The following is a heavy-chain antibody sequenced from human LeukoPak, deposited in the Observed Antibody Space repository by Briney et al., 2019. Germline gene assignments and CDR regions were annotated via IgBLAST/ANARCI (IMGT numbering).Heavy chain of an antibody. V-gene: IGHV1-18*01. CDR2: ISAYNGNT. CDR1: GYTFTSYG. J-gene: IGHJ3*02. CDR3: ARDQYPRFIAVVGTDAFDI. D-gene: IGHD6-19*01. Sequence: ASVKVSCKASGYTFTSYGISWVRQAPGQGLEWMGWISAYNGNTNYAQKLRGRVTMTTDTSTSTAYMDLRSLRSDDTAVYYCARDQYPRFIAVVGTDAFDIWGQGTMVTVSS.